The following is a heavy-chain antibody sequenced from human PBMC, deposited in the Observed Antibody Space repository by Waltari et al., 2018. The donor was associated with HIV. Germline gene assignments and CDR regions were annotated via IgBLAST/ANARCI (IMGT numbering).Heavy chain of an antibody. CDR3: ARHALRVGAAYWNFDL. CDR1: CGSIRHSNYF. V-gene: IGHV4-39*01. J-gene: IGHJ2*01. CDR2: IHYSGNT. Sequence: HLLLQESGPGLAKPSDTLSRPCAVSCGSIRHSNYFGHWLRQPPGKGLEWIGSIHYSGNTYYNPSLKSRVTIYVDTSKNQFSLKLSTVTTADTAVFYCARHALRVGAAYWNFDLWGRGTLVTVSS. D-gene: IGHD1-26*01.